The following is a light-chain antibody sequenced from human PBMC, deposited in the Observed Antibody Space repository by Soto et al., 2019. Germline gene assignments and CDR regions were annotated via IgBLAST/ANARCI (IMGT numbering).Light chain of an antibody. V-gene: IGKV3-20*01. CDR2: GAS. CDR1: QSVSSY. J-gene: IGKJ1*01. CDR3: QQYGSSPVA. Sequence: EIVLTQSPATLSLSPGERATLSCRANQSVSSYLAWYQQKPGQAPRLLIFGASKRATGIPDRFSGSRSGTDFTLTISRLEPEDFAVYYCQQYGSSPVAFGQGTKVDIK.